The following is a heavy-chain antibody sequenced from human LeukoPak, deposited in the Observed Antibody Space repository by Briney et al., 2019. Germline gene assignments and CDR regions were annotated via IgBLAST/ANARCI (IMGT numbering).Heavy chain of an antibody. CDR2: IYYSGST. CDR1: GGSVSSGSYY. Sequence: TSETLSLTCTVSGGSVSSGSYYWSWIRQPPGKGLEWIGYIYYSGSTNYNPSLKSRVTISADTSKNQFSLKLSSVTAADTAVYYCARGRITMIVVVDAFDIWGQGTMVTVSS. CDR3: ARGRITMIVVVDAFDI. J-gene: IGHJ3*02. V-gene: IGHV4-61*01. D-gene: IGHD3-22*01.